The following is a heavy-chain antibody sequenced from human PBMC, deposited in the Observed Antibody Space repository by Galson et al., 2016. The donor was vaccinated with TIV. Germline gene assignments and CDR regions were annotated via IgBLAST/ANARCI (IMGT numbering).Heavy chain of an antibody. D-gene: IGHD3/OR15-3a*01. CDR2: INDGGDST. V-gene: IGHV3-74*01. Sequence: SLRLFFAASGFTFSSYWIHWVRQSPGKGLVWVLRINDGGDSTSYGDSVKGRFTTSRDNAKNTVYLQMNSLRAEDTAIYYCAREAKADFWTGYLDYWGQGNMVTVSP. J-gene: IGHJ4*02. CDR1: GFTFSSYW. CDR3: AREAKADFWTGYLDY.